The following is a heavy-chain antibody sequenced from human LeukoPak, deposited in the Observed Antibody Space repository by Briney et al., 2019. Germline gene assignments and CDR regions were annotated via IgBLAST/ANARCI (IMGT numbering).Heavy chain of an antibody. J-gene: IGHJ4*02. CDR1: GFTFSSYS. CDR3: ASGYSYDSLRF. CDR2: ISSGSTYI. Sequence: PGGSLRLSCVASGFTFSSYSGIWVRHTPGKGLECASSISSGSTYIYSPDSVRGRFTISRDNAKNSLFLQMDSLRPEDTAVYYCASGYSYDSLRFWGQGTLVTVSS. D-gene: IGHD3-22*01. V-gene: IGHV3-21*01.